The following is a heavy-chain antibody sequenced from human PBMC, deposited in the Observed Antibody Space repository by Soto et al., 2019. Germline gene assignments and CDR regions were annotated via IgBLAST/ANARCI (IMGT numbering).Heavy chain of an antibody. J-gene: IGHJ4*02. D-gene: IGHD5-18*01. CDR3: ASRTATFDY. Sequence: QVQLQQWGAGLLKPSETLSLTCAVYGGSFSGYYWSWIRQLPGKGLEWIGEINHSGSTNYNPSLKSRVTIAVDTSKNQFSLKLSSVTAADTAVYYCASRTATFDYWGQGTLVTVSS. CDR2: INHSGST. CDR1: GGSFSGYY. V-gene: IGHV4-34*01.